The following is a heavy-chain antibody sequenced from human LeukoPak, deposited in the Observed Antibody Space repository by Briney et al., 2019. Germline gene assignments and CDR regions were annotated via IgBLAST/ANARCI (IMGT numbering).Heavy chain of an antibody. Sequence: KPSETLSLTCAVYGASFSDSYWSWIRQSPEKGLEWIGEINNSGSTSYNPSLNSRVIMSVDRSKNQFSLRLTSVTAADTAVYYCARVFGYSGYPNWFDPWGQGTLVTVSS. J-gene: IGHJ5*02. V-gene: IGHV4-34*01. CDR1: GASFSDSY. CDR2: INNSGST. CDR3: ARVFGYSGYPNWFDP. D-gene: IGHD5-12*01.